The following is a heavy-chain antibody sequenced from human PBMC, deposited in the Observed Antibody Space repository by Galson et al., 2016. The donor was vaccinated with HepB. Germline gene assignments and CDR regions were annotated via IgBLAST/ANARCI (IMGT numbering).Heavy chain of an antibody. D-gene: IGHD2-21*02. Sequence: LRLSCAASGFTFSNYVMNWVRQAPGKGLEWVSAISGSGTNTYYEDSVKGRFTISRDNSKNTLFLQMNSLRAEDTAVYYCAKSLLGVTLVSYYYGMDVWGQGATVTVSS. V-gene: IGHV3-23*01. CDR1: GFTFSNYV. CDR2: ISGSGTNT. CDR3: AKSLLGVTLVSYYYGMDV. J-gene: IGHJ6*02.